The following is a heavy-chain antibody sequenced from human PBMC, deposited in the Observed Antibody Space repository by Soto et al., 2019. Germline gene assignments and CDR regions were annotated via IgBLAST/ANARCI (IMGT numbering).Heavy chain of an antibody. CDR1: DYTFANYG. CDR2: ISAYNGSP. Sequence: QVQVVQSGAEVKKPGAAVKVSCKASDYTFANYGISWVRQAPGQGLEWMGWISAYNGSPNYAQKFQGRVTMTTDTSTSTAYMELRSLRSDDTAVYYCARGGDSSSWYFVSWGQGTLVTVSS. V-gene: IGHV1-18*01. CDR3: ARGGDSSSWYFVS. J-gene: IGHJ4*02. D-gene: IGHD6-13*01.